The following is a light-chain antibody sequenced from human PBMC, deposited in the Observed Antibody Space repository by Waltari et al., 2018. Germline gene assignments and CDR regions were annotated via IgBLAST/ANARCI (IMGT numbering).Light chain of an antibody. J-gene: IGKJ4*01. V-gene: IGKV4-1*01. CDR3: QQYYTTPPT. CDR1: QSVLYTSRNQNY. CDR2: WAS. Sequence: DIVMTQSPDSLAVSLGERATIHCKSSQSVLYTSRNQNYLAWHQLKQGHPPKLLIYWASTRQSGVPDRFSGSGSGTDFTLTISSLQAEDVAVYYCQQYYTTPPTFGGGTKVEIK.